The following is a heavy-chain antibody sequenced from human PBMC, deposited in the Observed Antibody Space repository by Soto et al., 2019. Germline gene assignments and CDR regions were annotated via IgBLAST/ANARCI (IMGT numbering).Heavy chain of an antibody. CDR1: GFTFSSYS. J-gene: IGHJ6*02. D-gene: IGHD6-19*01. CDR3: ARDASLYSSGWYFYYYYYGMDV. Sequence: GGSLRLSCAASGFTFSSYSMNWVRQAPGKGLEWVSYISSGSSTIYYADSVKGRFTISRDNAKNSLYLQMNSLRDEDTAVYYCARDASLYSSGWYFYYYYYGMDVWGQGTTVTVSS. CDR2: ISSGSSTI. V-gene: IGHV3-48*02.